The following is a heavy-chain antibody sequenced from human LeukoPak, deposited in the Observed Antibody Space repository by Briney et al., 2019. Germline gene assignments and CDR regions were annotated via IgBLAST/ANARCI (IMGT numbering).Heavy chain of an antibody. D-gene: IGHD4-17*01. V-gene: IGHV3-9*01. CDR2: ISWNSGSI. Sequence: GGSLRLSCAASGFTFDDYAMHWVRQAPGKGLEWVSGISWNSGSIGYADSVKGRFTISRDSAKNSLYLQMNSLRAEDTAVYYCARCYGDYWYFDLWGRGTLVTVSS. J-gene: IGHJ2*01. CDR3: ARCYGDYWYFDL. CDR1: GFTFDDYA.